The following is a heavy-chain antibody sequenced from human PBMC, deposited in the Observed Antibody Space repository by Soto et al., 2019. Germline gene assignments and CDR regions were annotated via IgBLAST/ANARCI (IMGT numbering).Heavy chain of an antibody. V-gene: IGHV1-18*01. D-gene: IGHD2-21*01. CDR2: ISPRSGVT. CDR3: AREMWTRTGPQNFFDY. J-gene: IGHJ4*02. CDR1: GYTFTSYG. Sequence: QVQLVQSEGEVRQPGASVKVSCRASGYTFTSYGIIWVRQAPGQGLEWMGYISPRSGVTRYAQNLQGRVTLTTDTSTTTAYMELRSLSSDATAVYYCAREMWTRTGPQNFFDYWGLGALVTVSS.